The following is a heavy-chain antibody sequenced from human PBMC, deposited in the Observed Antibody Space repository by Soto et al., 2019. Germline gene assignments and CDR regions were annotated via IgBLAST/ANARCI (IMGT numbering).Heavy chain of an antibody. V-gene: IGHV3-23*01. Sequence: GGSLRLSCAGSGFTFSIFAMTWVRQAPGKGLEWVSAISHSGGSRHYADSVKGRFTISRDNSGNTLYLQMDSLRVEDTALYFCAKKDGTDGFYDAFDIWGRGTMVTVSS. CDR2: ISHSGGSR. D-gene: IGHD3-22*01. CDR1: GFTFSIFA. J-gene: IGHJ3*02. CDR3: AKKDGTDGFYDAFDI.